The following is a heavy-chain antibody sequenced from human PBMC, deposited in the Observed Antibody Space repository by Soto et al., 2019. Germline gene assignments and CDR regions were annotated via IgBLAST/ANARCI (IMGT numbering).Heavy chain of an antibody. V-gene: IGHV4-34*01. D-gene: IGHD5-12*01. J-gene: IGHJ5*02. CDR2: INHSGST. Sequence: SETLSLTCAVYGGSFSGYYWSWIRQPPGKGLEWIGEINHSGSTNYNPSLKSRVTISVDTSKNQFSLKLSSVTAADTAVYYCARVALPIVATEWFVPWGQGTLVTVSS. CDR3: ARVALPIVATEWFVP. CDR1: GGSFSGYY.